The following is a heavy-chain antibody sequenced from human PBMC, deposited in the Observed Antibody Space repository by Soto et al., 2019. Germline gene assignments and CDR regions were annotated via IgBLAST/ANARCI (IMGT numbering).Heavy chain of an antibody. CDR1: GFTFSSYG. CDR2: ISYDGSNR. J-gene: IGHJ4*02. V-gene: IGHV3-30*03. CDR3: ARGTIARDDYESSGYPDY. Sequence: EGSLRLSCAASGFTFSSYGMHWVRQAPGKGLEWVAVISYDGSNRYYADSVKGRFTISRDSSKNTLYLQMNSLRADDTAVYYCARGTIARDDYESSGYPDYWGQGNLVTVSS. D-gene: IGHD3-22*01.